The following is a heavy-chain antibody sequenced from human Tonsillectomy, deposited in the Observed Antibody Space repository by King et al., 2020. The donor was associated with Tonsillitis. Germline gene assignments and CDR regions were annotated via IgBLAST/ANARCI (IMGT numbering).Heavy chain of an antibody. V-gene: IGHV1-18*04. CDR1: GYTFTSYG. Sequence: QLVQSGAEVKKPGASVKVSCKASGYTFTSYGISWVRQAPGQGLEWMEWISAYNGNTNYAQKLQGRVTMTTDTSTSTAYMELRSLRSDATAVYYCARGQGDYDFWSGYLWFDPWGQGTLVTVSS. D-gene: IGHD3-3*01. CDR3: ARGQGDYDFWSGYLWFDP. J-gene: IGHJ5*02. CDR2: ISAYNGNT.